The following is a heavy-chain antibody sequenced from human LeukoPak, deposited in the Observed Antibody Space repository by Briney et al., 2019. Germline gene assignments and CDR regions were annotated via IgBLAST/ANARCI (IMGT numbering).Heavy chain of an antibody. D-gene: IGHD3-10*01. CDR1: GFTFSSYA. Sequence: PGGSLRLSCAASGFTFSSYAMSWVRQAPGKGLEWVSAISGSGGSTYYADSVKGRFTISRDNSKNTLYLQMNSLRAEDTAVYYCANSYGSGTNHYFDYWGQGTLVTVSS. CDR3: ANSYGSGTNHYFDY. V-gene: IGHV3-23*01. J-gene: IGHJ4*02. CDR2: ISGSGGST.